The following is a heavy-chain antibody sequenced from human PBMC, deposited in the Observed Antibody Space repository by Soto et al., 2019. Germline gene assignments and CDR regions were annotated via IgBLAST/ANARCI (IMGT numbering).Heavy chain of an antibody. V-gene: IGHV3-33*01. CDR3: ARDDVYLDNGLDY. CDR2: ILNDGSSQ. CDR1: GFSFSRHG. J-gene: IGHJ4*02. D-gene: IGHD1-1*01. Sequence: QVQLVESGGGVVQPGRSLRLTCAATGFSFSRHGMHWDRQAPGKGLEWLAVILNDGSSQEYADAVMGRFTISRDNSKKPLCLPMNNLRAEDTSVYYCARDDVYLDNGLDYWGQGIMVTVSS.